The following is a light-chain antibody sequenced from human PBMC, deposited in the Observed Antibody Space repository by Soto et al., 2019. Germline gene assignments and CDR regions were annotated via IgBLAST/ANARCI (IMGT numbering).Light chain of an antibody. CDR1: SSDVGGYNY. CDR3: SSYTSISTLV. Sequence: QSVLTQPASVSGSPGQSITISCTGTSSDVGGYNYVSWYQQHPGKAPKVMIYEVSNRPSGVSNRFSGSKSDNTASLTISGLQAEDEADYYCSSYTSISTLVFGGGTKLTVL. J-gene: IGLJ2*01. CDR2: EVS. V-gene: IGLV2-14*01.